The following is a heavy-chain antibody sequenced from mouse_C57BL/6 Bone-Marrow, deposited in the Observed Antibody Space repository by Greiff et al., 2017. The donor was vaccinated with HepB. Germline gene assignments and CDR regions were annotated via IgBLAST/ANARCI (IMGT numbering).Heavy chain of an antibody. V-gene: IGHV5-15*01. J-gene: IGHJ1*03. CDR1: GFTFSDYG. Sequence: EVNVVESGGGLVQPGGSLKLSCAASGFTFSDYGMAWVRQAPRKGPEWVAFISNLAYSIYYADTVTGRFTISRENAKNTLYLEMSSRRSEDTAMYYCARKGDYYGSSYWYFDVWGTGTTVTVSS. CDR2: ISNLAYSI. CDR3: ARKGDYYGSSYWYFDV. D-gene: IGHD1-1*01.